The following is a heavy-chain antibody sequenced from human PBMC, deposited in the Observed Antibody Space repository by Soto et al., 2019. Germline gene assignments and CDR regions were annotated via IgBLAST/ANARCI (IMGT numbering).Heavy chain of an antibody. J-gene: IGHJ4*02. CDR3: ARFKYCSGGSCRYYFDY. V-gene: IGHV1-58*01. CDR2: IVVGSGNT. CDR1: GFTFTSSA. Sequence: ASVKVSCKASGFTFTSSAVQWVRQARGQRVEWIGWIVVGSGNTNYAQKFQERVTITRDISTSTAYMELSSLRCEDTAVYYCARFKYCSGGSCRYYFDYWGQGTRVTVSS. D-gene: IGHD2-15*01.